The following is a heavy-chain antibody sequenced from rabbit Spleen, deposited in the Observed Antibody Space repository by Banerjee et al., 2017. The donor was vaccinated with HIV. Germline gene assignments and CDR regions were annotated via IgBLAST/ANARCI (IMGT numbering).Heavy chain of an antibody. V-gene: IGHV1S45*01. CDR3: WRGSATMTMVISGYYLSL. CDR1: GFSFSNKAV. D-gene: IGHD2-1*01. J-gene: IGHJ4*01. CDR2: INAVTGKA. Sequence: QEQLMESGGGLVKPEGSLKLSCTASGFSFSNKAVMCWVRQAPGKGLEWIACINAVTGKAVYPNWAQGRFTFSKTSSTTVTLQTTKLTAADTATDVCWRGSATMTMVISGYYLSLWGPGTLVTVS.